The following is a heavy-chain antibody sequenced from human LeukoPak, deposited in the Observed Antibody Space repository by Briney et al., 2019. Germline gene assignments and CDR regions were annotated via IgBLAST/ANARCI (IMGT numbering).Heavy chain of an antibody. CDR3: ARRYCSSTSCPIDY. Sequence: SETLSLTCTVSGGSFTSDYWSWIRQPPGKGLEWIGYMYYSGSTNYNPSLKSRVTISGDTSKNQFSLKLSSVTAADTAVYYCARRYCSSTSCPIDYWGQGTLVTVSS. CDR2: MYYSGST. CDR1: GGSFTSDY. V-gene: IGHV4-59*08. D-gene: IGHD2-2*01. J-gene: IGHJ4*02.